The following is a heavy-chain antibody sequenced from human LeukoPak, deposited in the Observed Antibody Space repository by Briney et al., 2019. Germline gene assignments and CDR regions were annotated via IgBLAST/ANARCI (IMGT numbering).Heavy chain of an antibody. J-gene: IGHJ4*02. CDR2: ISSSGSTI. Sequence: GGSLRLSCAASGFTFSDYYMSWIRQAPGKGLEWVSYISSSGSTIYYADSVKGRFTISRDNSKNTLYLQMNSLRAEDTAVYYCANRGATAGRGYFDYWGQGTLVTVSS. CDR1: GFTFSDYY. V-gene: IGHV3-11*01. CDR3: ANRGATAGRGYFDY. D-gene: IGHD6-13*01.